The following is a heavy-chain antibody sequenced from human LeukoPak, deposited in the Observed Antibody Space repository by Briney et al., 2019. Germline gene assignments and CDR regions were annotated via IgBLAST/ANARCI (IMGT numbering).Heavy chain of an antibody. CDR1: GFTFSDHY. CDR2: ISSGSTYT. Sequence: GGSLRLSCEVSGFTFSDHYMSWIGQAPGKRLEWVSYISSGSTYTNYADSVEGRFTISRDNAKNSLYLQMNSLRAEDTAVYYCARGDYGGDYFDYWGQGTLVTVSS. J-gene: IGHJ4*02. CDR3: ARGDYGGDYFDY. V-gene: IGHV3-11*05. D-gene: IGHD4-23*01.